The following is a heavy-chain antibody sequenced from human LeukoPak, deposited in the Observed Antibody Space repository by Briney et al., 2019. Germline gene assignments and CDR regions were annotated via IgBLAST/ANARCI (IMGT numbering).Heavy chain of an antibody. CDR1: GFTFSSYS. CDR2: IRSSSSTI. D-gene: IGHD3-3*01. Sequence: GGSLRLSCAASGFTFSSYSMKWVRQAPGKGLEWVSYIRSSSSTIYYADSVKGRFTISRDNAKNSLYLQMNSLRAEDTAVYYCARAAIFGVVITSYYFDYWGQGTLVTVSS. V-gene: IGHV3-48*01. J-gene: IGHJ4*02. CDR3: ARAAIFGVVITSYYFDY.